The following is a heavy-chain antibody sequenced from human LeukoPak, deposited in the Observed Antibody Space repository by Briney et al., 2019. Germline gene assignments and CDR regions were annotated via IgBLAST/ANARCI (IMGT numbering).Heavy chain of an antibody. V-gene: IGHV1-69*01. D-gene: IGHD3-10*01. CDR2: IIPIFGTA. Sequence: SVRVSCKASGGTFSSYAISWVRQAPGQGLEWMGGIIPIFGTANYAQKFQGRVTITADESTSTAYMELSSLRSEDTAVYYCASCEIYGSGSSVWGKGTTVTVSS. CDR1: GGTFSSYA. J-gene: IGHJ6*04. CDR3: ASCEIYGSGSSV.